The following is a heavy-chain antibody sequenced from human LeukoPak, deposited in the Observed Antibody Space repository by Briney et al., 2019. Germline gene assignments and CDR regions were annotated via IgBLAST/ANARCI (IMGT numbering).Heavy chain of an antibody. J-gene: IGHJ6*03. CDR1: GGSFSGYY. CDR3: ARATGKYYYYYYMDV. CDR2: INHSGST. V-gene: IGHV4-34*01. Sequence: SETLSLTCAVYGGSFSGYYWSWIRQPPGKGLEWIGAINHSGSTNYNPSLKSRVTISVDTSKNQFSLKLSSVTAADTAVYYCARATGKYYYYYYMDVWGKGTTVTVSS. D-gene: IGHD4-11*01.